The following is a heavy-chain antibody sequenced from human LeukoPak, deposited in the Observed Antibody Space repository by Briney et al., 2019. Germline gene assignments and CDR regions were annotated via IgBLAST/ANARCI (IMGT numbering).Heavy chain of an antibody. J-gene: IGHJ4*02. D-gene: IGHD6-13*01. CDR3: ARGRSSSYDY. CDR2: IYYSGST. V-gene: IGHV4-59*01. CDR1: GGSISSYY. Sequence: SETLSLTCTVSGGSISSYYWSWIRQPPGKGLEWIGYIYYSGSTNYNPSLKSRVTISVDTSKNQFSLKLSSVTAADTAVYYCARGRSSSYDYWGQGTLVIVSS.